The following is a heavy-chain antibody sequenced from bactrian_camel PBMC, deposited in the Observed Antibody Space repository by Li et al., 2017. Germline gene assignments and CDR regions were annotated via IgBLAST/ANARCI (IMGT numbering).Heavy chain of an antibody. CDR2: FYTQDGRT. Sequence: QLVESGGGSVQAGGSLRLSCASSMGTSNTYYMGWFRQAPGKEREGVASFYTQDGRTTYADSVKGRFTISPDNANNTLYLHMNNLKPEDTAVYYCAADPWCTEQYADRRYWGQGTQVTVS. J-gene: IGHJ4*01. CDR3: AADPWCTEQYADRRY. CDR1: MGTSNTYY. V-gene: IGHV3S28*01. D-gene: IGHD1*01.